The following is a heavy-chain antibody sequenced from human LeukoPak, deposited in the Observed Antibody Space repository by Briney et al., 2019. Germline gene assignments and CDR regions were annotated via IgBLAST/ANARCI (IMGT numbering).Heavy chain of an antibody. CDR3: ARGHYGNAFDI. D-gene: IGHD3-16*01. CDR1: GGSISSGSYY. V-gene: IGHV4-61*02. CDR2: IYTSGST. J-gene: IGHJ3*02. Sequence: SQTLSLTCTVSGGSISSGSYYWSWIRQPAGKGLEWIGRIYTSGSTNYNPSLKSRVTISVDTSKNQFSLKLSSVTAADTAVYYCARGHYGNAFDIWGQGTMVTVSS.